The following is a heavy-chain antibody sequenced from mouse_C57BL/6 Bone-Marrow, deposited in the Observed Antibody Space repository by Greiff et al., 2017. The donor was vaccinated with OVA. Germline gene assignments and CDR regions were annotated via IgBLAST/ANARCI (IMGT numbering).Heavy chain of an antibody. Sequence: QVQLQQSGAELAKPGASVKLSCKASGYTFTSYWMHWVKQRPGQGLEWIGYINPSSGYTKYNQKVKDNATLTADKSSSTAYMQLSSLTYEDSAVYYSAGLRRRYFDYWGQGTTLTVSS. CDR1: GYTFTSYW. J-gene: IGHJ2*01. D-gene: IGHD2-4*01. CDR3: AGLRRRYFDY. CDR2: INPSSGYT. V-gene: IGHV1-7*01.